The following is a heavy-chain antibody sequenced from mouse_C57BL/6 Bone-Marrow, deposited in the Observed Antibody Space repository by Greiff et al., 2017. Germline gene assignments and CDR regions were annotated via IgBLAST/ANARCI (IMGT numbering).Heavy chain of an antibody. V-gene: IGHV2-5*01. CDR1: GFSLTSYG. CDR2: IWRGGST. J-gene: IGHJ2*01. Sequence: QVQLQQSGPGLVQPSQCLSITCTASGFSLTSYGVHWVRQTPGKGLEWLGVIWRGGSTDYNAAYMYRLGITKDNSKSQVFFKMNSLQADDTAIYYCAKSRTYGDVYFDYEGRGTALTVS. CDR3: AKSRTYGDVYFDY. D-gene: IGHD2-13*01.